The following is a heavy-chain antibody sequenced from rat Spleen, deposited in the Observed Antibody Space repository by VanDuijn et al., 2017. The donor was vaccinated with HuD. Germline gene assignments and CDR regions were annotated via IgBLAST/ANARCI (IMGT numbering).Heavy chain of an antibody. V-gene: IGHV3-1*01. CDR3: AMKNNSFDY. CDR1: GYSITSNS. J-gene: IGHJ2*01. Sequence: EVQLQESGPGLVKPSQSLSLTCSVTGYSITSNSWAWIRKFPGHKMEWMGYITYNSGTSYNPSLKSRISITRDTSKNQFFWQLNSVTTEDKATYYCAMKNNSFDYWGQGVMVTVSS. CDR2: ITYNSGT.